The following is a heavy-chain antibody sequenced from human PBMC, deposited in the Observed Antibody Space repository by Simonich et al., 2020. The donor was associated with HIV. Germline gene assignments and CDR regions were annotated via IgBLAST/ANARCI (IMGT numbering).Heavy chain of an antibody. Sequence: QVQLQQWGAGLLKPSETLSLTCAVYGGSFSGYYWSWIRLPPGMGLEWIGEINHLESPNSNPSLKSRVTISVDTSKNQFSLKLSSVTAADTAVYYCARLTASGLGEYFQHWGQGTLVTVSS. CDR3: ARLTASGLGEYFQH. V-gene: IGHV4-34*01. D-gene: IGHD1-26*01. CDR2: INHLESP. J-gene: IGHJ1*01. CDR1: GGSFSGYY.